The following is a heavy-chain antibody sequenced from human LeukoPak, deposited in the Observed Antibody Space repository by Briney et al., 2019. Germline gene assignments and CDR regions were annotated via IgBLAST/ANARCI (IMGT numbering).Heavy chain of an antibody. CDR1: GFTFSSYW. D-gene: IGHD1-7*01. CDR2: IKQDGGEK. V-gene: IGHV3-7*01. J-gene: IGHJ4*02. Sequence: GGSLRLSCAASGFTFSSYWLTWVRQAPGKGLEWVANIKQDGGEKFYVDSVRGRFTISRDNAKNSLFLQMNSLRAEDTAVYYCAKDERNWNYNLASQTYDWGQGTLVTVSS. CDR3: AKDERNWNYNLASQTYD.